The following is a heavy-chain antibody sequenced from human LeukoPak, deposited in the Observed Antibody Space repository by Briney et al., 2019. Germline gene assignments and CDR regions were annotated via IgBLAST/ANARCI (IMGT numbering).Heavy chain of an antibody. CDR1: GFTFSSCG. CDR2: IRYDGSNK. V-gene: IGHV3-30*02. Sequence: GGSLRLSCAASGFTFSSCGMHWVRQAPGKGLEWVAFIRYDGSNKYYADSVKGRITISRDNSKNTLYVQMNSLRAEDTAVYYCAKDRGGGYSNGFDIWGQGTMVTVSS. D-gene: IGHD1-26*01. CDR3: AKDRGGGYSNGFDI. J-gene: IGHJ3*02.